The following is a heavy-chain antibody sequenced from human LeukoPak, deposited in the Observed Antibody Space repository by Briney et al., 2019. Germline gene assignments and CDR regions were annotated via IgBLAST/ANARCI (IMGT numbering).Heavy chain of an antibody. V-gene: IGHV3-72*01. CDR3: ARWDSGSCSD. J-gene: IGHJ4*02. CDR1: GFTFSDHY. Sequence: PGGSLRPSCAASGFTFSDHYMDWVRQAPGKGLEWVGRTKNEANSYTTEYAASGKGRFTISRDDLKNSLYLQMNSLKTEDTAMYYCARWDSGSCSDWGQGTLVTVSS. CDR2: TKNEANSYTT. D-gene: IGHD1-26*01.